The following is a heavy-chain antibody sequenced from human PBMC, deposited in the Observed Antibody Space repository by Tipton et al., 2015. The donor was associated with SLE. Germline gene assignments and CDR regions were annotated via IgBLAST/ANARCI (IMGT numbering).Heavy chain of an antibody. D-gene: IGHD6-13*01. V-gene: IGHV4-59*11. CDR2: IYYSGST. Sequence: LRLSCTVSGCSFSSHYWSWIRQPPGKGLEWIGYIYYSGSTKYNPSLKSRVTISVETSKNQFSLKLSSVTAADTAVYYCARRYSSSWYERGLDYWGQGTLVTVSS. CDR1: GCSFSSHY. J-gene: IGHJ4*02. CDR3: ARRYSSSWYERGLDY.